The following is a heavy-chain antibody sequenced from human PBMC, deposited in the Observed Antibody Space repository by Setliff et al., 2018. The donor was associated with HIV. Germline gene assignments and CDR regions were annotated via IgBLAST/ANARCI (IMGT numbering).Heavy chain of an antibody. CDR2: IYSTDTT. J-gene: IGHJ6*04. Sequence: PSETLSLTCTVSAVSIGGYSWSWIRQSPGKGLEWIGSIYSTDTTYQNPSLKSRVTIPVDTSKNQFSLELSSVTAADTAVYYCARLRYSSGIPLDVWGTGISVTVSS. D-gene: IGHD3-10*01. CDR1: AVSIGGYS. V-gene: IGHV4-4*09. CDR3: ARLRYSSGIPLDV.